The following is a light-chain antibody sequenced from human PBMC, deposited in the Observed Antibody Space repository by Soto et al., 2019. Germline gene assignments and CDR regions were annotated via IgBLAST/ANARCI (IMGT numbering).Light chain of an antibody. CDR1: QTFSSH. V-gene: IGKV3-11*01. Sequence: EIVLTQSPATLSLSPGERATLSCRASQTFSSHLAWYQQTPGQAPRLLIYDASKRATGIPARFSGRGSGTDFTLSIGSLEPEDFAVYYGQQRSNWPPVITFGQGTRLEIK. CDR2: DAS. J-gene: IGKJ5*01. CDR3: QQRSNWPPVIT.